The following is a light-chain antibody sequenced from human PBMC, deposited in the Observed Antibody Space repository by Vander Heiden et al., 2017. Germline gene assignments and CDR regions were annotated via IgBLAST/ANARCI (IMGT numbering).Light chain of an antibody. V-gene: IGKV1-9*01. Sequence: DIRLTQSPSFLSASVGDRVTITCRASQGIAGHLAWYQQRSGKAPKLLIYAASTLQSWVPSGLSGSGSGTEFTLTISSLQPEDFATYYCQQFNSYPFTFGGGTKVEIK. J-gene: IGKJ4*01. CDR1: QGIAGH. CDR2: AAS. CDR3: QQFNSYPFT.